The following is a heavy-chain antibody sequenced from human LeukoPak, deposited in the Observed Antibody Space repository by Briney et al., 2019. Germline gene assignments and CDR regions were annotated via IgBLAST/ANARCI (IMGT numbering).Heavy chain of an antibody. J-gene: IGHJ4*02. CDR1: GFTFSSYA. CDR2: ISGSGGST. V-gene: IGHV3-23*01. Sequence: GGSLRLSCAASGFTFSSYAMSWVRQAPGKGLEWVSAISGSGGSTCYADSVKGRFTISRDNSKNTLYLQMNSLRAEDTAVYYCAKVPGQIYYFDYWGQGTLVTVSS. CDR3: AKVPGQIYYFDY.